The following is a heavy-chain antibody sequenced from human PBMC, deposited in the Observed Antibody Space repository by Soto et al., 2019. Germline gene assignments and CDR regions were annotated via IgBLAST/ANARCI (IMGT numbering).Heavy chain of an antibody. CDR2: ISHDGNII. CDR3: ARVDNSEYGLDV. D-gene: IGHD4-4*01. Sequence: QVQLVASGGNLAKPGGSLRLSCAASGFTFSAYYMSWIRHSPGKGLQWVPYISHDGNIISYGDSFKGRLTISRDNAKKSLHLQMNSLRAEDTAEYYCARVDNSEYGLDVWGQGTTVTVSS. V-gene: IGHV3-11*01. CDR1: GFTFSAYY. J-gene: IGHJ6*02.